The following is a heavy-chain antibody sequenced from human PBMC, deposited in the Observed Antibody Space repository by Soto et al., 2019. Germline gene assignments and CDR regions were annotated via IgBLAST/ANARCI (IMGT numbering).Heavy chain of an antibody. V-gene: IGHV3-48*02. CDR1: GFTFSSYS. J-gene: IGHJ3*02. CDR3: AREPTYYYDSSGYYYHPLGAFDI. D-gene: IGHD3-22*01. Sequence: SGGSLRLSCAASGFTFSSYSMNWVRQAPGKGLEWVSYISSSSSTIYYADSVKGRFTISRDNAKNSLYLQMNSLRDEDTAVYYCAREPTYYYDSSGYYYHPLGAFDIWGQGTMVTVSS. CDR2: ISSSSSTI.